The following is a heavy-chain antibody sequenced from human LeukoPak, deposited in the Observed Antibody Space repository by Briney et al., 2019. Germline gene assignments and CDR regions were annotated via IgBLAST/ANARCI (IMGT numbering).Heavy chain of an antibody. CDR2: MSYDGSNK. Sequence: GGSLRLSCAASGFTFSSYAMHWVRQAPGKGLEWVAVMSYDGSNKYYADSVKGRFTISRDNSKNTLYLQMNSLRAEDTAVYYCARERYRGYYDYVWGSYVFGAFDIWGQGTMVTVSS. CDR3: ARERYRGYYDYVWGSYVFGAFDI. V-gene: IGHV3-30-3*01. J-gene: IGHJ3*02. CDR1: GFTFSSYA. D-gene: IGHD3-16*01.